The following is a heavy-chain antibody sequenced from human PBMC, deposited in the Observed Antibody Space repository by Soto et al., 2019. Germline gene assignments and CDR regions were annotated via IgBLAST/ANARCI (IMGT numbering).Heavy chain of an antibody. J-gene: IGHJ5*02. CDR1: GASFSAFSAYY. CDR3: ARIPYWNWGWFDL. D-gene: IGHD1-7*01. Sequence: SETLSLTGTVHGASFSAFSAYYWSWIREPPGKGLEWIGEIDLSGSTNYSPSLKSRVTISVDTSKNQFSLRLTSVTATDTAVYYCARIPYWNWGWFDLWGQGTLVTVSS. CDR2: IDLSGST. V-gene: IGHV4-34*01.